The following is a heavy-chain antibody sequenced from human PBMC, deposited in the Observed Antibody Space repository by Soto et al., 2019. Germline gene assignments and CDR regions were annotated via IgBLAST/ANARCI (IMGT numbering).Heavy chain of an antibody. CDR1: GGSFSGYY. CDR2: INHSGST. J-gene: IGHJ6*02. D-gene: IGHD3-3*01. V-gene: IGHV4-34*01. CDR3: ARGGHYILRFLEWSPSGYYYYYGMDV. Sequence: PSETLSLTCAVYGGSFSGYYWSWIRQPPGKGLEWIGEINHSGSTNYNPSLKSRVTISVDTSKNQFSLKLSSVTAADTAVYYCARGGHYILRFLEWSPSGYYYYYGMDVWGQGTTVTV.